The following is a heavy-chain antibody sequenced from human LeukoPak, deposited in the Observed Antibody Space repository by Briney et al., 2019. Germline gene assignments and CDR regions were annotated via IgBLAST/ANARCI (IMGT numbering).Heavy chain of an antibody. J-gene: IGHJ4*02. D-gene: IGHD4-11*01. V-gene: IGHV3-33*06. CDR3: AKDAQRGFDYSNSLEY. CDR2: IWSDGSNQ. Sequence: GGSLRLSCAASKFTFSHYGMHWVRQAPGKGLQWVAVIWSDGSNQYYADSVKGRFTISRDNSNDMVYLQMNSLRADDTGVYYCAKDAQRGFDYSNSLEYWGQGALVTVSS. CDR1: KFTFSHYG.